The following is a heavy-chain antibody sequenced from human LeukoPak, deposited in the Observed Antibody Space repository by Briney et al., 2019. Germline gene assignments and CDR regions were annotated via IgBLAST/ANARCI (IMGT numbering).Heavy chain of an antibody. J-gene: IGHJ4*02. CDR3: ARATVTTGRKIYNFDY. D-gene: IGHD4-17*01. CDR1: GGSFSGYY. Sequence: SETLSLTCAVYGGSFSGYYWSWIRQPPGKGLEWIGYIYYSGSTNYNPSLKSRVTISVDTSKNQFSLKLSSVTAADTAVYYCARATVTTGRKIYNFDYWGQGTLVTVSS. CDR2: IYYSGST. V-gene: IGHV4-59*01.